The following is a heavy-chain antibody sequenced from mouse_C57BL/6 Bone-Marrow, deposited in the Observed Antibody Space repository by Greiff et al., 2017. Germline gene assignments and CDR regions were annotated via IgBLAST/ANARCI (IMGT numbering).Heavy chain of an antibody. J-gene: IGHJ1*03. CDR3: ARWLLPHWYFGV. CDR1: GYTFTSYW. V-gene: IGHV1-55*01. CDR2: IYPGSGST. D-gene: IGHD2-3*01. Sequence: QVQLQQPGAELVKPGASVKMSCTASGYTFTSYWITWVKQRPGQGLEWIGDIYPGSGSTNYNEKFKRKATLTVDTSSSTAYMQLSSLTSEDSAVYYCARWLLPHWYFGVWGTGTTVTVAS.